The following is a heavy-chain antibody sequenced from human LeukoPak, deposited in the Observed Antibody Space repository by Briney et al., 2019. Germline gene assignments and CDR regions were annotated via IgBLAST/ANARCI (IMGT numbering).Heavy chain of an antibody. J-gene: IGHJ4*02. CDR2: IFYSGST. CDR3: ARDVDYYGLFDY. V-gene: IGHV4-39*07. CDR1: SGSISTSNYY. Sequence: SETLSLTCTVSSGSISTSNYYWGWVRQPRGKALEWIGNIFYSGSTYYSPSLKSRVTISLDTSKNQFSLKLSSVTAADTAVYYCARDVDYYGLFDYWGQGTLVTVSS. D-gene: IGHD3-10*01.